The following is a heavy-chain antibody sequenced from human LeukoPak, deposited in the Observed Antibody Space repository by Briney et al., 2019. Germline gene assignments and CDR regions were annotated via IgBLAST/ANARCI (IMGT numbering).Heavy chain of an antibody. CDR1: GYSFTTYW. V-gene: IGHV5-51*01. Sequence: PGESLKISCKGSGYSFTTYWIAWGRQMPGKGLEWMGIIYPGDSDTRYSPSFQGQVTISADKSISTAYLQWSSLKASDTAMYYCARATTVVTPLYFDYWGQGTLVTVSS. CDR2: IYPGDSDT. CDR3: ARATTVVTPLYFDY. D-gene: IGHD4-23*01. J-gene: IGHJ4*02.